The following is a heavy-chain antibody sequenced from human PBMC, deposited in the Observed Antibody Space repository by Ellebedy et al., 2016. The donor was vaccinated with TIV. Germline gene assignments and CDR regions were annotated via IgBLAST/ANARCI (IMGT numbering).Heavy chain of an antibody. CDR3: AREGQGIAAAGTGWFDP. CDR1: GYTFTGYY. Sequence: AASVKVSCKASGYTFTGYYMNWVRQAPGQGLEWMGWINPNSGGTNYAQKFQGRVTMTRDTSISTAYMELSRLRSGDTAVYYCAREGQGIAAAGTGWFDPWGQGTLVTVSS. J-gene: IGHJ5*02. D-gene: IGHD6-13*01. CDR2: INPNSGGT. V-gene: IGHV1-2*02.